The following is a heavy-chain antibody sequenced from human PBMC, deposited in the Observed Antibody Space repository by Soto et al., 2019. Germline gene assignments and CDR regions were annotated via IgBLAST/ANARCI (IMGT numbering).Heavy chain of an antibody. J-gene: IGHJ5*02. CDR3: ARDPDPVRNWFDP. CDR2: IKSDGGVA. V-gene: IGHV3-74*01. CDR1: GFTISTYW. D-gene: IGHD3-10*01. Sequence: GGSLRLSCAASGFTISTYWMHWVRQAPGKGLVWVSRIKSDGGVANYVDSVEGRFTISRDNAKNTVYLQMNNLRAEDTAMYYCARDPDPVRNWFDPWGQGTMVTVSS.